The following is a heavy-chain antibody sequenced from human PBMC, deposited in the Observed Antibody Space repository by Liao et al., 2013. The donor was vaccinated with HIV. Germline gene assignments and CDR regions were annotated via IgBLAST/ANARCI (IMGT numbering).Heavy chain of an antibody. V-gene: IGHV4-59*01. CDR2: IYYSGSA. CDR1: GGSLSNYY. CDR3: ARVGSSGYTVRYHYYMDV. J-gene: IGHJ6*03. D-gene: IGHD3-22*01. Sequence: QVQLQESGPGLVKPSETLSLTCSVSGGSLSNYYWSWIRQSPVKGLEWIGFIYYSGSAIYNPSLKSRVTISVDTSKNKFSLKLSSVTAADTAVYYCARVGSSGYTVRYHYYMDVVGERDHGHRLL.